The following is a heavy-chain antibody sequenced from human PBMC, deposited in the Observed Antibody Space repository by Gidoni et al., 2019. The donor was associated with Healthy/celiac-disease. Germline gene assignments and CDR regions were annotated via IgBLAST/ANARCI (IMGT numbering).Heavy chain of an antibody. J-gene: IGHJ4*02. Sequence: EVQLVESGGGLVQPGGSLRLSCAASGFTFSSYSMNWVRQAPGKGLEWVSYISSSSSTIYYADSVKGRFTIYRDNAKNSLYLQMNSLRDEDTAVYYCARQKRWLQPNFDYWGQGTLVTVSS. CDR1: GFTFSSYS. CDR3: ARQKRWLQPNFDY. D-gene: IGHD5-12*01. V-gene: IGHV3-48*02. CDR2: ISSSSSTI.